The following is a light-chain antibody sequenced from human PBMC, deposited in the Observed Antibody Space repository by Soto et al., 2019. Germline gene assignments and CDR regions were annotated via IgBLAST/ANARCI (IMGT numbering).Light chain of an antibody. CDR2: GAS. CDR1: QSVSTN. J-gene: IGKJ1*01. V-gene: IGKV3-15*01. CDR3: QQYNNWPLT. Sequence: EIVMTQSPATLSVSPGERATLSCRASQSVSTNLAWYQQKPGQVPRLLIYGASTRATGVPARFSGSGSGTEFTLTISSLQSEDFALYHCQQYNNWPLTFGQGTKVEIK.